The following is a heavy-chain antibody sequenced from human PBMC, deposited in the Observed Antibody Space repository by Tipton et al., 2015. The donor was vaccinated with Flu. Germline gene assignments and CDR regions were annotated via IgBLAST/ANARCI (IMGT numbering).Heavy chain of an antibody. J-gene: IGHJ6*02. CDR3: ARDRVRVYSGYDNYYYYGMDV. V-gene: IGHV4-39*07. Sequence: TLSLTCTVSGGSISSSSYYWGWIRQPPGKGLEWIGSIYYSGSTYYNPSLKSRVTISVDTSKNQFSLKLSSVTAADTAVYYCARDRVRVYSGYDNYYYYGMDVWGQGTTVTVSS. D-gene: IGHD5-12*01. CDR2: IYYSGST. CDR1: GGSISSSSYY.